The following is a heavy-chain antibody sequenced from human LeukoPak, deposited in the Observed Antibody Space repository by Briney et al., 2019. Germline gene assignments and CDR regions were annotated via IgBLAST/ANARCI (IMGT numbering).Heavy chain of an antibody. V-gene: IGHV4-59*08. Sequence: KSSETLSLTCNVSGGSISSYYWSWIRQPPGKGLEWMGYIYYSGSTYYNPSLESRVTISVDTSRNQFSLKLSAVPAADTAMYYCVRYHSSGWYQSDYWGQGTLVTVSS. J-gene: IGHJ4*02. CDR1: GGSISSYY. D-gene: IGHD6-19*01. CDR2: IYYSGST. CDR3: VRYHSSGWYQSDY.